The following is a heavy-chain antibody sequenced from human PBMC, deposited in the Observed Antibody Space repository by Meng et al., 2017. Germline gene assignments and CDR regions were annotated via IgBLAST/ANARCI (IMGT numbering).Heavy chain of an antibody. V-gene: IGHV4-34*01. CDR1: GGSFSGYY. Sequence: VQLQQWGAGLLKPSETLSPTCAVYGGSFSGYYWSWIRQPPGKGLEWIGEINHSGSTNYNPSLKSRVTISVDTSKNQFSLKLSSVTAADTAVYYCARGSMFGATVTKIDYWGQGTLVTVSS. J-gene: IGHJ4*02. CDR2: INHSGST. D-gene: IGHD4-17*01. CDR3: ARGSMFGATVTKIDY.